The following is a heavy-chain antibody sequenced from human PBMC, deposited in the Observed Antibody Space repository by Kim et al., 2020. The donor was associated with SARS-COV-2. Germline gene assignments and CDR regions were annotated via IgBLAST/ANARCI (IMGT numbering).Heavy chain of an antibody. J-gene: IGHJ4*02. V-gene: IGHV4-61*02. Sequence: SETLSLTCTVSGGSISSGSYYWSWIRQPAGKGLEWIGRIYTSGSTNYNPSLKSRVTISVDTSKNQFSLKLSSVTAADTAVYYCARGGYSYGLWGQGTLVTVSS. CDR3: ARGGYSYGL. D-gene: IGHD5-18*01. CDR2: IYTSGST. CDR1: GGSISSGSYY.